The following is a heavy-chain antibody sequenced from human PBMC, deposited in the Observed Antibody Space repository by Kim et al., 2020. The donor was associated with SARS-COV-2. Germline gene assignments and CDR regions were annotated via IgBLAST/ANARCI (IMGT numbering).Heavy chain of an antibody. D-gene: IGHD5-18*01. CDR1: GFTFSNYA. V-gene: IGHV3-23*01. Sequence: GGSLRLSCAASGFTFSNYAMTWVRQAQGKGLEWVSSISSGSVTSYYADSVKGRFTISRDNSENTVYLQMNSLRAEDTAIYYCAKTRGSYGAYYFDCWGQGTLVTVSS. CDR2: ISSGSVTS. CDR3: AKTRGSYGAYYFDC. J-gene: IGHJ4*02.